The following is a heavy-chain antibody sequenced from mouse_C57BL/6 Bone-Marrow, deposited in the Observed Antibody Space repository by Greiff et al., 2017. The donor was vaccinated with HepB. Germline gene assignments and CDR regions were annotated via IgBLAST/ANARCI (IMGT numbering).Heavy chain of an antibody. CDR2: IDPENGDT. D-gene: IGHD4-1*01. V-gene: IGHV14-4*01. Sequence: VQLKESGAELVRPGASVKLSCTASGFNIKDDYMHWVKQRPEQGLEWIGWIDPENGDTEYASKFQGKATITADTSSNTAYLQLSSLTSEDTAVYYCTLELGLAYWGQGTLVTVSA. CDR3: TLELGLAY. CDR1: GFNIKDDY. J-gene: IGHJ3*01.